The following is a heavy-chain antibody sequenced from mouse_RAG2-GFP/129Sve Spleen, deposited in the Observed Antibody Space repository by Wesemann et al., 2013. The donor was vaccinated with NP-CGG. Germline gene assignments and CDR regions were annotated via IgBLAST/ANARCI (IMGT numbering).Heavy chain of an antibody. J-gene: IGHJ2*01. Sequence: EYAGYISYSGSTYYNPSLKSRISITRDTSKNQYYLQLNSVTTEDTATYYCARYYYGSSYYFDYWGPRGTTLTVSS. V-gene: IGHV3-8*02. CDR3: ARYYYGSSYYFDY. D-gene: IGHD1-1*01. CDR2: ISYSGST.